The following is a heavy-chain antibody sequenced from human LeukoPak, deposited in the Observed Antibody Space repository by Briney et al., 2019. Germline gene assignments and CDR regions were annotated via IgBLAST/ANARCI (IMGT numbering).Heavy chain of an antibody. D-gene: IGHD3-3*01. CDR3: AREIRFLEWLTIYYFDY. J-gene: IGHJ4*02. CDR1: GGSISSYY. CDR2: IYYSGST. Sequence: SETLSLTCTVSGGSISSYYWSWIRQPPGKGLEWIGYIYYSGSTNYNPSLKSRVTISVDTSKNQFSLKLSSVTAADTAVYYCAREIRFLEWLTIYYFDYWGQGTLVTVSS. V-gene: IGHV4-59*01.